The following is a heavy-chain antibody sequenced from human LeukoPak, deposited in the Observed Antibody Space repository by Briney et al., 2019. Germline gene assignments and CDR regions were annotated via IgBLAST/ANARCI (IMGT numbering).Heavy chain of an antibody. Sequence: SGGSLRLSCAASGXTFNNAWMNWVRQAPGKGLEWVGRIKSKTDGGATDYAAPVKGRFTISRDDSKNTLYLQMNSLKTEDTAMYFCATDYGDYLFDSWGQGTLVTVSS. CDR1: GXTFNNAW. J-gene: IGHJ4*02. CDR3: ATDYGDYLFDS. CDR2: IKSKTDGGAT. V-gene: IGHV3-15*01. D-gene: IGHD4-17*01.